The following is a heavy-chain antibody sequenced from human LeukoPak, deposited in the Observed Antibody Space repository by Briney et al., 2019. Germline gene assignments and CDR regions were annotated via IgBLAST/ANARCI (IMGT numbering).Heavy chain of an antibody. CDR2: ISGSGGST. CDR1: GFTFSSYA. V-gene: IGHV3-23*01. CDR3: AKAPVVVPAAIDY. D-gene: IGHD2-2*02. J-gene: IGHJ4*02. Sequence: GGSLRLSCAASGFTFSSYAMSWVRQAPGKGLEWVSAISGSGGSTYYADSVKGRFTISRDNSKNTLYLQMNRLRAEDTAVYYCAKAPVVVPAAIDYWGQGTLVTVSS.